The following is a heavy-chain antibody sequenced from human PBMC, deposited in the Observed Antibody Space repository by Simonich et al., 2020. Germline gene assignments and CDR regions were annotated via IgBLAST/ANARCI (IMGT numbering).Heavy chain of an antibody. D-gene: IGHD2-21*01. J-gene: IGHJ3*02. CDR3: ARNGLVGILKAFDI. CDR1: GYTFTGYY. CDR2: INPNSGGT. Sequence: QVQLVQSGAEVKKPGSSVKVSCKASGYTFTGYYMHWVRQAPGQGLAGMGWINPNSGGTNYAQKFQGRVTMTRDTYISTAYMELSRLRSDDTAVYYCARNGLVGILKAFDIWGQGTMVTVSS. V-gene: IGHV1-2*02.